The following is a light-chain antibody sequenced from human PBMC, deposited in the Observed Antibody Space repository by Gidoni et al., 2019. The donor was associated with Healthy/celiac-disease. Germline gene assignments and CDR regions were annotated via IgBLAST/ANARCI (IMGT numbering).Light chain of an antibody. CDR2: AAS. V-gene: IGKV1-39*01. CDR3: QQSYSTPT. J-gene: IGKJ4*01. CDR1: QSISSY. Sequence: TITCRASQSISSYLNWYQQKPGKAPKLLIYAASSLQSGVLSRFSGSGSGTDFTLTISSLQPEDFATYYCQQSYSTPTFGGGTKVEIK.